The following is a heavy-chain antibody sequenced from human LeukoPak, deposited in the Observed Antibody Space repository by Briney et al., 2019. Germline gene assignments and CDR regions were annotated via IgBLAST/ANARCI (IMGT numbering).Heavy chain of an antibody. D-gene: IGHD3-22*01. J-gene: IGHJ4*02. CDR2: INPNSGGT. V-gene: IGHV1-2*02. CDR1: GYTFTGYY. CDR3: AREYYDSSGYYFDY. Sequence: ASVKVSCTASGYTFTGYYMHWVRQAPGQGLEWMGWINPNSGGTNYAQKFQGRVTMTRDTSISTAYMELSRLRSDDTAVYYCAREYYDSSGYYFDYWGQGTLVTVSS.